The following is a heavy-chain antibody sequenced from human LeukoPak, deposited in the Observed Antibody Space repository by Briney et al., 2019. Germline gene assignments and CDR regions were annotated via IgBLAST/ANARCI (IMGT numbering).Heavy chain of an antibody. J-gene: IGHJ4*02. Sequence: SETLSLTCTVSGGSISSSRYYWGWIRQPPGKGLVWIGSIYYSGSTYYNPSLKSRVTIAVDTSKNQFSLKLSSVTAADTAVYYCASLNIAVADYYFVYWGQGTLVTVSS. CDR1: GGSISSSRYY. D-gene: IGHD6-19*01. CDR2: IYYSGST. CDR3: ASLNIAVADYYFVY. V-gene: IGHV4-39*01.